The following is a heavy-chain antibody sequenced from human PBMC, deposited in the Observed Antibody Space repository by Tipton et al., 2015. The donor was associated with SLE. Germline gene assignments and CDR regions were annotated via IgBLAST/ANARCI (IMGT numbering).Heavy chain of an antibody. CDR3: ARLRDVVGGSEGAYFDS. Sequence: VQLVQSGAEVKKPGESLRISCKGSGYSFTSYWISWVRQMPGKGLEWMGRIDPSDSYTNYSPSFQGHITISADRSSNTAYLQWSSLKASDTAMYYCARLRDVVGGSEGAYFDSWGQGTLVTVSS. CDR1: GYSFTSYW. D-gene: IGHD1-26*01. V-gene: IGHV5-10-1*01. J-gene: IGHJ4*02. CDR2: IDPSDSYT.